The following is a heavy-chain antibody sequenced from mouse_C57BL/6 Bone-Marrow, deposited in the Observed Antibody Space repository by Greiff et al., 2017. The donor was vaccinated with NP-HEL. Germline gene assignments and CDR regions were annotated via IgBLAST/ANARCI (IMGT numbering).Heavy chain of an antibody. V-gene: IGHV1-81*01. CDR1: GYTFTSYG. D-gene: IGHD1-1*01. CDR2: IYPRSGNT. CDR3: ARAPITTVVAHFDY. J-gene: IGHJ2*01. Sequence: VQLQQSGAELARPGASVKLSCKASGYTFTSYGISWVKQRTGQGLEWIGEIYPRSGNTYYNEKFKGKATLTADKSSSTAYMELRSLTSEDSAVYFCARAPITTVVAHFDYWGQGTTLTVSS.